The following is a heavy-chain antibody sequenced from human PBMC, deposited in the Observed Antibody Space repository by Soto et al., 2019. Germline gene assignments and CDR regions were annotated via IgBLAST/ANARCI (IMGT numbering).Heavy chain of an antibody. J-gene: IGHJ3*02. CDR2: IDPSDSYT. V-gene: IGHV5-10-1*01. Sequence: PGESLKISCKGSGYSFTSYRISWVRQMPGKGLEWMGRIDPSDSYTNYSPSFQGHVTISADKSISTAYLQWSSLKASDTAMYYCARHITMIVVAGAFDIWGQGTMVTVSS. CDR1: GYSFTSYR. CDR3: ARHITMIVVAGAFDI. D-gene: IGHD3-22*01.